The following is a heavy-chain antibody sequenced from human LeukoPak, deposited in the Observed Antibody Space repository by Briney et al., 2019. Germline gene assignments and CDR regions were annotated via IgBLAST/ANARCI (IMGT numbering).Heavy chain of an antibody. CDR1: GGSMSSGDYY. V-gene: IGHV4-30-4*08. Sequence: SETLSLTCTVSGGSMSSGDYYYTWIRQPPGKGLERIGFIYNSGSPYYIPSLKSRVTISVDTSKNQFSLKLSSVTAADTAVYYCARDAWVASRAGGYVIWGQGTLVTVSS. CDR2: IYNSGSP. D-gene: IGHD5-12*01. CDR3: ARDAWVASRAGGYVI. J-gene: IGHJ4*02.